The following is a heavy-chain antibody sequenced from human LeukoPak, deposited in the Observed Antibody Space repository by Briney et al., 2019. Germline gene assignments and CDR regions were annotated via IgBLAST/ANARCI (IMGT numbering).Heavy chain of an antibody. D-gene: IGHD5-12*01. Sequence: GGSLRLSCTASGFSVRSNYMSWFRQAPGRGLEWASVIYNDGPTYYADSVKGRFIISKDISKNTLYLQMNNLRADDTAFYYCARESGYAVGDFWGRGTLVTVSS. CDR1: GFSVRSNY. V-gene: IGHV3-53*01. J-gene: IGHJ4*02. CDR2: IYNDGPT. CDR3: ARESGYAVGDF.